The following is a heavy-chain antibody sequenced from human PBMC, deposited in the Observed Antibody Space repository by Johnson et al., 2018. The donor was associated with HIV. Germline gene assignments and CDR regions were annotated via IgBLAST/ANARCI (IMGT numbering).Heavy chain of an antibody. CDR1: GLTVSSNY. Sequence: VQLVESGAGLVQPGGSLRLSCAASGLTVSSNYMSWVRQAPGQGLVWVSVIFSGGSTSDADSVNDSCTISRDNSKNPRYLQMNSLRLEDTALYYCTKDFGGDGKLDAFDIWGQGTMVTVSS. CDR2: IFSGGST. V-gene: IGHV3-66*01. CDR3: TKDFGGDGKLDAFDI. D-gene: IGHD5-24*01. J-gene: IGHJ3*02.